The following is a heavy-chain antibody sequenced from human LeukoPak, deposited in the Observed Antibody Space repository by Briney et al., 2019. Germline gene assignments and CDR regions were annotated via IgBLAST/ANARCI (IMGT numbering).Heavy chain of an antibody. J-gene: IGHJ4*02. CDR2: ISGSGGGT. D-gene: IGHD4-17*01. Sequence: PGGSLRLSCAAFGFTFRSYAKNWVRQAPGKGLEWVSGISGSGGGTYYADSVKGRFTISRDNSKNTLYLQMNSLRAEDTAVYYCAKDPYGDYVRYFDYWGQGTLVTVSS. CDR1: GFTFRSYA. CDR3: AKDPYGDYVRYFDY. V-gene: IGHV3-23*01.